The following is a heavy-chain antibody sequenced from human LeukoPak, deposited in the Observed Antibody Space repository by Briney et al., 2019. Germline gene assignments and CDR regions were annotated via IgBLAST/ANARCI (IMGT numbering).Heavy chain of an antibody. V-gene: IGHV3-11*03. CDR3: ARCIRENYYDSSGYYTSDWFDP. CDR2: ISSSSSYT. D-gene: IGHD3-22*01. CDR1: GFTFSDYY. J-gene: IGHJ5*02. Sequence: PGGSLRLSCAASGFTFSDYYMSWIRQAPGKGLEWVSYISSSSSYTNYADSVKGRFTISRDNAKNSLYLQMNSLRAEDTAVYYCARCIRENYYDSSGYYTSDWFDPWGQGTLVTVSS.